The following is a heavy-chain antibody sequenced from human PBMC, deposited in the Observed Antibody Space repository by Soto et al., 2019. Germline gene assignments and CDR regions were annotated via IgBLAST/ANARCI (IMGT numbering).Heavy chain of an antibody. D-gene: IGHD3-3*01. J-gene: IGHJ4*02. V-gene: IGHV4-59*01. Sequence: PSETLSLTCAVSGGSISSYYWSWIRQPPGKGLEWIGYMYNTGSTIYNPSLKSRVTISVDTSKNQFSLKLNSVTAADTAVYYCARVRIREWSTPGGYHFAFGGRGPLVPASS. CDR2: MYNTGST. CDR1: GGSISSYY. CDR3: ARVRIREWSTPGGYHFAF.